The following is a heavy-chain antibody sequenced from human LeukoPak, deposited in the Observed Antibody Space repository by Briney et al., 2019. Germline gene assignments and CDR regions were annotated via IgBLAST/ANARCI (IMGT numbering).Heavy chain of an antibody. D-gene: IGHD4-17*01. J-gene: IGHJ4*02. Sequence: SETLSLTCAVYGGSFSGYYWSWIRQPPGKGLEWIGEINHSGSTNYNPSLKSRVTISVDTSKNQFSLKLSSVTAADTAVYYCARVNHGEDYGDSHYFDYWGQGTLVTVSS. CDR1: GGSFSGYY. CDR3: ARVNHGEDYGDSHYFDY. V-gene: IGHV4-34*01. CDR2: INHSGST.